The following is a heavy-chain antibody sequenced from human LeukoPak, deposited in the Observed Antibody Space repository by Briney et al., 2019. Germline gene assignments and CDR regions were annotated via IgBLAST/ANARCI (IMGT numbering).Heavy chain of an antibody. V-gene: IGHV1-2*02. CDR2: INPNSGGT. D-gene: IGHD3-9*01. J-gene: IGHJ5*02. CDR1: GYTFTGYY. Sequence: ASVKVSCKASGYTFTGYYMHWVRQAPGQGLEWMGWINPNSGGTNYAQKFQGRVTMTRDTSISTAYMELSRLRSGDTAVYYCARRAALRYFDWPSRNWFDPWGQGTLVTVSS. CDR3: ARRAALRYFDWPSRNWFDP.